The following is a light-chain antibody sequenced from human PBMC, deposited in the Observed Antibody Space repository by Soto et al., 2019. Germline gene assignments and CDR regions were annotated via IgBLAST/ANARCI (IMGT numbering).Light chain of an antibody. CDR2: DAS. V-gene: IGKV1-5*01. CDR3: QQYNSYWT. Sequence: DIEMTRSPSTLSASVGDRVTITCRASLSISNWLAWYQQKPGKAPKVLIYDASSLQSGVPSRFSGSGSGTEFTLTISSLQPDDFATYYCQQYNSYWTFGQGTKVEIK. J-gene: IGKJ1*01. CDR1: LSISNW.